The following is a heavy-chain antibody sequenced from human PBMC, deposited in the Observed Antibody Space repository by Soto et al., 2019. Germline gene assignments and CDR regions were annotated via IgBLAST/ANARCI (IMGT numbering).Heavy chain of an antibody. CDR3: ARWLERTSYYYCGMDV. Sequence: GGSLRLSCAAAGFTFSSYAMHWVRQAPGKGLEWVAVISYDGSNKYYADSVKGRFTISRDNSKNTLYLQMNSLRAEDTAVYYCARWLERTSYYYCGMDVWGQGITVTVSS. CDR2: ISYDGSNK. CDR1: GFTFSSYA. V-gene: IGHV3-30-3*01. D-gene: IGHD1-1*01. J-gene: IGHJ6*02.